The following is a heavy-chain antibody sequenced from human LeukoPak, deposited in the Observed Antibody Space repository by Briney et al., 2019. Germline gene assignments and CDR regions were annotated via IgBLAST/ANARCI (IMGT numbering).Heavy chain of an antibody. CDR2: LNPNTGGT. CDR3: ARVPRSGSYIYFDY. V-gene: IGHV1-2*06. D-gene: IGHD3-10*01. J-gene: IGHJ4*02. Sequence: ASVKVSCKTSGYTFSRYGFSWVRQAPGQGLEWMGRLNPNTGGTNYAQNFQGRVTMTRDTSISTVYMELSSLRSDDTALYYCARVPRSGSYIYFDYWGQGTLVTVSS. CDR1: GYTFSRYG.